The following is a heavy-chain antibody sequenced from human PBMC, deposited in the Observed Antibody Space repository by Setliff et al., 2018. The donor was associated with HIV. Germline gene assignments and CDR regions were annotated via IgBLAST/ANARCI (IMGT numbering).Heavy chain of an antibody. CDR3: ARSPPTTFWSGYTYYYYMDV. Sequence: SETLSLTCAVYGGSFSGYYWSWIRQPPGKGLEWIGEINHRGSTNCNPSLKSRVSISVDTSKNQFSLKLNSVTAADTAVYYCARSPPTTFWSGYTYYYYMDVWGKGTTVTVSS. D-gene: IGHD3-3*01. V-gene: IGHV4-34*01. J-gene: IGHJ6*03. CDR1: GGSFSGYY. CDR2: INHRGST.